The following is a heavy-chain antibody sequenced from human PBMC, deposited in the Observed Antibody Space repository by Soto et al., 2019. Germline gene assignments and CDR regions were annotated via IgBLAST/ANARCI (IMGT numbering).Heavy chain of an antibody. CDR3: AKDRMHSNPVWDPFDI. CDR2: IGGGGDEK. J-gene: IGHJ3*02. CDR1: GFTFGNYA. V-gene: IGHV3-23*01. D-gene: IGHD2-15*01. Sequence: PGGSLRLSCVASGFTFGNYAMSWVRQTPRKGLEWVSGIGGGGDEKEYADSVKGRFTISRDDSKSTLFLQMTSLRVEDTAIYYCAKDRMHSNPVWDPFDIWGQGTMVTVSS.